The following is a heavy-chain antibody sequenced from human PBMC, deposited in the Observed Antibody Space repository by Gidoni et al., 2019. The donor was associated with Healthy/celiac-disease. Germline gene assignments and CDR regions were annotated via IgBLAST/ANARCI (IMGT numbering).Heavy chain of an antibody. CDR3: ASHMKYQLPQHYYYYGMDV. V-gene: IGHV3-21*01. D-gene: IGHD2-2*01. CDR2: ISSSSSYI. Sequence: EVQLVESGGGLVKPGGSLRLSCAASGFTFSSYSMTWVRQAPGKGLEWVSSISSSSSYIYYADSVKGRFTISRDNAKNSLYLQMNGLRAEDTAVYYCASHMKYQLPQHYYYYGMDVWGQGTTVTVSS. J-gene: IGHJ6*02. CDR1: GFTFSSYS.